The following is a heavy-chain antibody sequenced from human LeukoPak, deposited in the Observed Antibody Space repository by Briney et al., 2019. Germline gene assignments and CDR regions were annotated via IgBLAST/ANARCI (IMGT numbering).Heavy chain of an antibody. CDR2: IYYSGST. D-gene: IGHD6-19*01. J-gene: IGHJ4*02. CDR1: GGSISSYY. CDR3: ARVGRQWPGRPFDY. Sequence: SETLSLTRTVSGGSISSYYWSWIRQPPGKGLEWIGYIYYSGSTNYNPSLKSRVTISVDTSKNQFSLKLSSVTAADTAVYYCARVGRQWPGRPFDYWGQGTLVTVSS. V-gene: IGHV4-59*01.